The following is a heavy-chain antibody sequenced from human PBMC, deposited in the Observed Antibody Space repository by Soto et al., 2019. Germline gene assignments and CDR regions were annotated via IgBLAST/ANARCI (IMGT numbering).Heavy chain of an antibody. CDR1: GGSISSGGYY. V-gene: IGHV4-31*03. CDR3: ARARRGVRGVLDAFDI. J-gene: IGHJ3*02. CDR2: IYYSGST. D-gene: IGHD3-10*01. Sequence: QVQLQESGPGLVKPSQTLSLTCTVSGGSISSGGYYWSWIRQHPGKGLEWIGYIYYSGSTYYNPSLKGGVTISVDTSKNQFSLKLSSVTAADTAVYYCARARRGVRGVLDAFDIWGQGTMVTVSS.